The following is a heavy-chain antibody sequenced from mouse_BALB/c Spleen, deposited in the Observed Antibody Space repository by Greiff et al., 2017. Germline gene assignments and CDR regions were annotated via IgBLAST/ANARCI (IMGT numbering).Heavy chain of an antibody. V-gene: IGHV5-9*03. J-gene: IGHJ3*01. CDR1: GFTFSSYT. CDR2: ISSGGGNT. Sequence: EVQRVESGGGLVKPGGSLKLSCAASGFTFSSYTMSWVRQTPEKRLEWVATISSGGGNTYYPDSVKGRFTISRDNAKNNLYLQMSSLRSEDTALYYCARGPRDFAYWGQGTLVTVSA. CDR3: ARGPRDFAY. D-gene: IGHD3-3*01.